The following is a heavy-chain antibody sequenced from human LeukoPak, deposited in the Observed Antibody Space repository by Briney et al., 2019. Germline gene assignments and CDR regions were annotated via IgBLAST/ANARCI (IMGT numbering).Heavy chain of an antibody. CDR3: ARGPGVGAYYGWFDP. CDR1: GFTFSSYS. Sequence: PGGSLRLSCAASGFTFSSYSMNWVRQAPGKGLEWVSYVSSSSSTIYYADSVKGRFTISRDNAKNSLYLQMNSLRAEDTAVYYCARGPGVGAYYGWFDPWGQGTLVTVSS. D-gene: IGHD1-26*01. CDR2: VSSSSSTI. J-gene: IGHJ5*02. V-gene: IGHV3-48*04.